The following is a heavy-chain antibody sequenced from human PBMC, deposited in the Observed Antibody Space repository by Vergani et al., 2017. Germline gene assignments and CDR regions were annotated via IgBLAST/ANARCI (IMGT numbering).Heavy chain of an antibody. J-gene: IGHJ4*02. CDR2: ISWNGVNV. V-gene: IGHV3-23*01. CDR1: GFTFSNTA. CDR3: AKEKSFSGPCDY. Sequence: EVQLLESGGGLIQPGGSLRLFFAAFGFTFSNTAIGLVRQAPGKGLEWVGDISWNGVNVYHAEFVKGRFSISRDNSKDALYLQMNSLRAEDTAVYYCAKEKSFSGPCDYWGQGILVTVSS. D-gene: IGHD3-3*02.